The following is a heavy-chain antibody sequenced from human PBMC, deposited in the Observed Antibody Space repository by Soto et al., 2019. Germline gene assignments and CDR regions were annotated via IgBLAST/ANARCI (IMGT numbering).Heavy chain of an antibody. J-gene: IGHJ4*02. CDR1: GFTFSSYA. D-gene: IGHD3-22*01. CDR3: AKDPDASGYYSPFDY. Sequence: EVQLLESGGGLVQPGGSLRLSCAASGFTFSSYAMSWVRQAPGKGLEWVSAISGSGGSTYYADSVKGRFTISRDNSRNTLYLQMNSLRAEDTAVYYCAKDPDASGYYSPFDYWGQGTLVTVSS. CDR2: ISGSGGST. V-gene: IGHV3-23*01.